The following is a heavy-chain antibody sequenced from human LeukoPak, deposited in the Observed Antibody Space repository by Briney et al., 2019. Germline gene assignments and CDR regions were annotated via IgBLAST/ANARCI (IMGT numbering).Heavy chain of an antibody. CDR3: ARVDTYYYDSSGNDY. Sequence: ASVKVSCKASGYTFTGYYIHWVRQAPGQGLEWMGWINPNSGGTNYAQKFQGRVTMTRDTSISTAYMELSRLRSDDTAVYYCARVDTYYYDSSGNDYWGQGTLVTVSS. J-gene: IGHJ4*02. CDR1: GYTFTGYY. V-gene: IGHV1-2*02. D-gene: IGHD3-22*01. CDR2: INPNSGGT.